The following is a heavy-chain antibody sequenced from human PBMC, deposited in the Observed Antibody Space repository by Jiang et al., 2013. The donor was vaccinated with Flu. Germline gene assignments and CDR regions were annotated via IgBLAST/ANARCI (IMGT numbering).Heavy chain of an antibody. CDR1: GGSIISSNW. V-gene: IGHV4-4*02. CDR3: ARRXGLQYYDSSGTPNYYYYMDV. D-gene: IGHD3-22*01. J-gene: IGHJ6*03. Sequence: GPGLVKPSGTLSLTCAVSGGSIISSNWWSWVRQPPGKGLEWIGEMFHIGSTNYNPSLQSRVTISVDKSKNQFSLRLSSVTAADTAVYYCARRXGLQYYDSSGTPNYYYYMDVWGKGTTGHRLL. CDR2: MFHIGST.